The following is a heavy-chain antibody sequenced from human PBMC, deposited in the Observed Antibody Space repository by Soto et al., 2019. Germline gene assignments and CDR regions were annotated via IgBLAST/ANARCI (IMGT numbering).Heavy chain of an antibody. CDR2: IRSKADNYAT. V-gene: IGHV3-73*01. J-gene: IGHJ5*02. D-gene: IGHD3-10*01. CDR1: GFTFSGSV. CDR3: TKYGQAGRSSLDP. Sequence: PGGSLRLSCAASGFTFSGSVIHWVRQASGRGLEWVGRIRSKADNYATLYTASLKGRFTISRDDSKNTAYLQMNSLKTEDTAVYYCTKYGQAGRSSLDPWGQGTLVTVSS.